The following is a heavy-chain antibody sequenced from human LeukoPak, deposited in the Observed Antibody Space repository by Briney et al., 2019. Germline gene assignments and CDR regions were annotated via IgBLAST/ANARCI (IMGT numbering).Heavy chain of an antibody. CDR3: ARALGTVRGVIFEH. J-gene: IGHJ4*02. CDR2: ISDGGSDE. D-gene: IGHD3-10*01. CDR1: GFTFSDYA. Sequence: GGSLRISCAVSGFTFSDYAMHWVRQAPGKGMEWVAIISDGGSDEYYAESVKGRFTISRDNSKDTLFLQMNSLRPEDAAVYYCARALGTVRGVIFEHWGQGTLVTVSS. V-gene: IGHV3-30-3*01.